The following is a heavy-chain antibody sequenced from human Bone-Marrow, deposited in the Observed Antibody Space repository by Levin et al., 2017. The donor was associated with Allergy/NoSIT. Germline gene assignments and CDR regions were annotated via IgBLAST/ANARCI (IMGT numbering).Heavy chain of an antibody. J-gene: IGHJ4*02. CDR1: GFTFSSYA. Sequence: GGSLRLSCAASGFTFSSYAMSWVRQAPGKGLQWVSAISGGGSSTYYADSVRGRFTISRDNSKNTLYLQINSLRAEDTAVYYCAKDFNLEVLAIHFDYWGQGALVTVSS. CDR3: AKDFNLEVLAIHFDY. D-gene: IGHD2-21*01. V-gene: IGHV3-23*01. CDR2: ISGGGSST.